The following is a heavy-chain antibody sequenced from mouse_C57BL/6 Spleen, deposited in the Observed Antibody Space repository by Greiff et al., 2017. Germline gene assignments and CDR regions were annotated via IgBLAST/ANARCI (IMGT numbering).Heavy chain of an antibody. D-gene: IGHD2-5*01. J-gene: IGHJ4*01. V-gene: IGHV1-69*01. CDR3: ARGYSNGAMDY. CDR2: IDPSDSYP. Sequence: QVQLQQPGAELVMPGASVKLSCKASGYTFTSYWMHWVQQRPGPGLEWIGEIDPSDSYPNYNQKFKGKSTLTVDKSSSTAYMQLSSRTSEDTAVYYCARGYSNGAMDYWGQGTSVTVSS. CDR1: GYTFTSYW.